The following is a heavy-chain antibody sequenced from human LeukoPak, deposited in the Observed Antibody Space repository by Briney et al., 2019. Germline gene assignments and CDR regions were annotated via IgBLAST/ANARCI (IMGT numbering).Heavy chain of an antibody. D-gene: IGHD3-22*01. J-gene: IGHJ4*02. Sequence: SETLSLTCTVSGGSISSSDYYWGRIRQPPGRGLEWIGSIYYSGSTYYSPSLKSRVTISVDTSKNQFSLKLSSLTAADTAVYYCASKRSGYYSGFFDYWGQGTLATVSS. CDR2: IYYSGST. CDR3: ASKRSGYYSGFFDY. V-gene: IGHV4-39*01. CDR1: GGSISSSDYY.